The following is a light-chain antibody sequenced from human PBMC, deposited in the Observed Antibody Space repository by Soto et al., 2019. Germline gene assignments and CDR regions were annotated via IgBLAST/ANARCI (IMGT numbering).Light chain of an antibody. Sequence: QSVLTQPASLSGSPGQSITISCTGTSIDVGGYDYVSWYQLHPGKAPKLMVFEVSNRPSGVSYRFSGSKSGNTASLTISGLQAEDEADYFCSSYSISTAYLFGTGTKLTVL. CDR2: EVS. V-gene: IGLV2-14*01. CDR1: SIDVGGYDY. CDR3: SSYSISTAYL. J-gene: IGLJ1*01.